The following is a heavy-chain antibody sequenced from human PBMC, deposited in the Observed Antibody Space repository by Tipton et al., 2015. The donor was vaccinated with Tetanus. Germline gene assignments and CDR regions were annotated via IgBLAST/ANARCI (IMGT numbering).Heavy chain of an antibody. J-gene: IGHJ5*02. V-gene: IGHV3-33*01. CDR3: AREADCRGGSCVSGGLET. Sequence: SLRLSCAASGFIFSSYGIHWVRQAPGKGLEWVAVSWYDGTDKYYADSVKGRFTISRDNSKNTLYLQMNSLRAEDTAVYYCAREADCRGGSCVSGGLETWGQGTPGSVSS. D-gene: IGHD2-15*01. CDR1: GFIFSSYG. CDR2: SWYDGTDK.